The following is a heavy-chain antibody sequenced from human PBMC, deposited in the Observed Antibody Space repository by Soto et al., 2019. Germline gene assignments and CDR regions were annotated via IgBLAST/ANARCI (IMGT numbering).Heavy chain of an antibody. D-gene: IGHD3-10*01. CDR3: ATWHLREHAYDI. CDR2: LYDLDGT. Sequence: LXLSCAALGFTVSGKKYVAWVRQAPGEGLEWVSALYDLDGTYYADSVKGRFTTSSDSSRTTVYLQMNDLRPDDTAVYSCATWHLREHAYDIWGQGTTVTVSS. CDR1: GFTVSGKKY. J-gene: IGHJ3*02. V-gene: IGHV3-53*01.